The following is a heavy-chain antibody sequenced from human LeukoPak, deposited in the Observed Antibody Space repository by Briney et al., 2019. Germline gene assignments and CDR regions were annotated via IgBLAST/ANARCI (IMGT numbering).Heavy chain of an antibody. V-gene: IGHV3-23*01. CDR3: AKGLFYVNLDY. J-gene: IGHJ4*02. Sequence: GGSLRLSCAASGLTFSSYAMSWVRQAPGKGLEWVSAISGSGGSAYYADSVKGRFTISRDNSKNTLYLQMNSLRAEDTAVYYCAKGLFYVNLDYWGQGTLVTVSS. CDR1: GLTFSSYA. D-gene: IGHD5/OR15-5a*01. CDR2: ISGSGGSA.